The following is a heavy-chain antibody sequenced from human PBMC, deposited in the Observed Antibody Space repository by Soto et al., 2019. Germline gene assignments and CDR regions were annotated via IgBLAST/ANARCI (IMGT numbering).Heavy chain of an antibody. J-gene: IGHJ6*02. V-gene: IGHV1-8*01. CDR2: MNTNSDDT. CDR3: AREWSAAGHFYGMDV. Sequence: QVQLVQSGAEVKKPGASVQVSCKTSGYTFTSYDINWVRQAPGQGLEWVGWMNTNSDDTLSAQKFRGRLTLTRDKSMRAVYMKLRNLRPAASAVYYCAREWSAAGHFYGMDVWGQGTTVAVSS. D-gene: IGHD6-13*01. CDR1: GYTFTSYD.